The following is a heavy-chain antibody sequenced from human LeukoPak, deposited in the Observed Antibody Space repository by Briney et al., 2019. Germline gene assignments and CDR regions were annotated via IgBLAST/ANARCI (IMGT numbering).Heavy chain of an antibody. J-gene: IGHJ4*02. V-gene: IGHV3-74*01. Sequence: GGSLRLSCAASGFTFSNYWMHWVRQAPGQGLVWVSRINSDGSGTSYADSVKGRFTISRDNAKNTLYLQMNSLRAEDTAVYYCARESSVGAHKAFDYWGQGTLVTVSS. CDR3: ARESSVGAHKAFDY. CDR1: GFTFSNYW. D-gene: IGHD1-26*01. CDR2: INSDGSGT.